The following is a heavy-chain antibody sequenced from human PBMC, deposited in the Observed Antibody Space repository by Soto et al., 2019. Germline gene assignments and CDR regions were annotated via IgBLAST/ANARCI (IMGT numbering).Heavy chain of an antibody. D-gene: IGHD3-22*01. CDR2: IAYDGSKT. CDR1: GFTFSSNG. J-gene: IGHJ5*01. V-gene: IGHV3-30*03. CDR3: ARWVGGSMFDNSGKYDS. Sequence: QVQLVESGGSVVQPGRSLRLTCAASGFTFSSNGMHWVRQAPGKGLEWVALIAYDGSKTYYGDSVRGRFTISRDNSENTLFLQMNSLRAEDTAVYYCARWVGGSMFDNSGKYDSWGQGTLVTVSS.